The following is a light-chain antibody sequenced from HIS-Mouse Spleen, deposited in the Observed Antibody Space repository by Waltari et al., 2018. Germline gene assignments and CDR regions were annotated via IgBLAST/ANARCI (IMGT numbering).Light chain of an antibody. CDR2: ADS. CDR3: YSTDSSGNHRV. V-gene: IGLV3-10*01. J-gene: IGLJ2*01. Sequence: SYELTQPPSVSVSPGQPARITCSGDALQKKYASWYQPKPGQAPVLVIYADSTRPSGIPGRCSGASSRTMATLTISGAQVEDEADYYCYSTDSSGNHRVFGGGTKLTVL. CDR1: ALQKKY.